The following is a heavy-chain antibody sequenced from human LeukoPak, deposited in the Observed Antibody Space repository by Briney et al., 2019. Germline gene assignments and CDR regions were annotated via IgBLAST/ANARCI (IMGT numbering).Heavy chain of an antibody. CDR1: GGTFSSYT. CDR3: ARDGRLERRRGDAFDI. J-gene: IGHJ3*02. Sequence: SVKVSCKASGGTFSSYTISWVRQAPGQGLEWMGGIIPIFGTANYAQKFQGRVTITADESTSTAYMELSSLRSEDTAVYYCARDGRLERRRGDAFDIWGQGTMVTVSS. D-gene: IGHD1-1*01. V-gene: IGHV1-69*13. CDR2: IIPIFGTA.